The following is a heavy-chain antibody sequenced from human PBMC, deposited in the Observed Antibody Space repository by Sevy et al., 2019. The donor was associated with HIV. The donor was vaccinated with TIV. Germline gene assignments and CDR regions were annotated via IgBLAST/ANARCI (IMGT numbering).Heavy chain of an antibody. V-gene: IGHV3-53*01. J-gene: IGHJ6*02. D-gene: IGHD6-13*01. CDR3: ARGPLRAGNYYYGMDV. CDR2: IYSGGST. CDR1: GFTVSSNY. Sequence: GGSLRLSCAASGFTVSSNYMSWVRQAPGKGLEWVSVIYSGGSTYYADSVKGRFTISRDNSKNTLYLQMNSLRAEDTAVDYGARGPLRAGNYYYGMDVWGQGTTVTVSS.